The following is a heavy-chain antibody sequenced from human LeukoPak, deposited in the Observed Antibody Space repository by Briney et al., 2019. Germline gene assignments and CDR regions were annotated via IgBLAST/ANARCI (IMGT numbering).Heavy chain of an antibody. CDR3: AKDGYYYDSSAYYVIYYFDS. V-gene: IGHV3-21*04. CDR1: GFIFSDYS. CDR2: IRSSSAYI. D-gene: IGHD3-22*01. J-gene: IGHJ4*02. Sequence: PGGSLRLSCVASGFIFSDYSMDWVRQAPGKGLEWVSSIRSSSAYIFYSDSVKGRFTISRDNAQSSLYLQMNSLRAGDTAVYYCAKDGYYYDSSAYYVIYYFDSWGQGTLVTVSS.